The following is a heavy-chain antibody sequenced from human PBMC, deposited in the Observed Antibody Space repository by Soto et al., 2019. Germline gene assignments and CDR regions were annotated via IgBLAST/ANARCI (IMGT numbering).Heavy chain of an antibody. J-gene: IGHJ4*02. V-gene: IGHV4-30-4*01. CDR1: GGSISSGDYY. D-gene: IGHD5-12*01. Sequence: SETLSLTCTVSGGSISSGDYYWSWIRQPPGKGLEWIGYIYYSGSTYYNPSLKSRVTISVDTSKNQFSLKLSSVTAADTAVYYCARESGMATISPNFDYWGQGTLVTVSS. CDR2: IYYSGST. CDR3: ARESGMATISPNFDY.